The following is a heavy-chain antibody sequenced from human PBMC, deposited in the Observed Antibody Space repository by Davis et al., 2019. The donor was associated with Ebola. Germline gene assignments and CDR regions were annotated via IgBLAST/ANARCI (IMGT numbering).Heavy chain of an antibody. CDR1: GFTFSSYW. CDR3: ARTYGDYGGIRDNWFDP. V-gene: IGHV3-74*01. D-gene: IGHD4-17*01. J-gene: IGHJ5*02. CDR2: INSDGSST. Sequence: PGGSLRLSCAASGFTFSSYWMHWVRQAPGKGLVWVSRINSDGSSTSYADSVKGRFTISRDNAKNSLYLQMNSLRDEDTAVYYCARTYGDYGGIRDNWFDPWGQGTLVTVSS.